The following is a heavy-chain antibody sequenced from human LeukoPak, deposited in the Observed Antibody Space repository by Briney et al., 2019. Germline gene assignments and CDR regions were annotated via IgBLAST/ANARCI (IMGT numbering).Heavy chain of an antibody. J-gene: IGHJ5*02. D-gene: IGHD3-22*01. V-gene: IGHV1-69*13. CDR3: ARCPTYYYDSSGYCKFDP. CDR2: IIAIFGTA. CDR1: GGTFSSYA. Sequence: ASVKVSCKASGGTFSSYAISWVRQAPGQGLEWMGGIIAIFGTANYAQKFQGRVTITADESTSTAYMELSRLRSDDTAVYYCARCPTYYYDSSGYCKFDPWGQGTLVTVSS.